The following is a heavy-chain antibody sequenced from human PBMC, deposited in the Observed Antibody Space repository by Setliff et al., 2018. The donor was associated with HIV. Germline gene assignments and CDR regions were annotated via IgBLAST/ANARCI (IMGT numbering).Heavy chain of an antibody. V-gene: IGHV1-2*02. CDR2: INPKTGDT. J-gene: IGHJ4*02. CDR1: GYTFTYLF. Sequence: ASVKVSCKASGYTFTYLFIHWVRLAPGRGLEWVGLINPKTGDTSYAQKFQGRVTMTRDTSISTAYMDLDRLGSDDTAVYYCARDPRFSGYAQAFDYWGPGSPVTVS. D-gene: IGHD5-12*01. CDR3: ARDPRFSGYAQAFDY.